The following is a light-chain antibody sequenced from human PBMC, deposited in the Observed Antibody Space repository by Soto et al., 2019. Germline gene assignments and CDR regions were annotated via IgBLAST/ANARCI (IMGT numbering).Light chain of an antibody. CDR3: QVWDSSSDHAV. J-gene: IGLJ7*01. CDR1: NIGSKS. CDR2: YDS. Sequence: SSELTQPPSVSVAPGKTARITCGGNNIGSKSVHWYQQKPGQAPVLVIYYDSDRPSGIPERFSGSNSGNTATLTISRVEAGDEADYYCQVWDSSSDHAVFGGGTQLTLL. V-gene: IGLV3-21*04.